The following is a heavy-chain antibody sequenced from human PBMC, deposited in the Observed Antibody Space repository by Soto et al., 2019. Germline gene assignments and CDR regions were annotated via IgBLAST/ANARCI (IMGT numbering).Heavy chain of an antibody. J-gene: IGHJ4*02. CDR1: GDTFNFYS. V-gene: IGHV1-69*02. CDR3: ASNYGSGYRAFDY. Sequence: QVQLVQSGAEVKRPGSSVKVSCKASGDTFNFYSINWVRQAPGLGLEWMGRVNPIVSMSNYAQKFQGRVTMTGDKSKSTAYMELNSLRSGDTAIYYRASNYGSGYRAFDYWGQGALVTVSS. D-gene: IGHD3-10*01. CDR2: VNPIVSMS.